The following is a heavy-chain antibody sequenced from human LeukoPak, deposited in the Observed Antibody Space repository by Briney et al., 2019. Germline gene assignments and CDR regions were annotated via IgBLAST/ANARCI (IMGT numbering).Heavy chain of an antibody. CDR2: IYYSGST. Sequence: PSETLSLTCTISGYSISSGYYWGWILQPPGKGLEWIVSIYYSGSTYYNPSLKSRVTISVDTSKNQFSLKLSSVTAADTAVYYCARDLAPYGMDVWGQGTTVTVSS. D-gene: IGHD3-3*02. J-gene: IGHJ6*02. V-gene: IGHV4-38-2*02. CDR1: GYSISSGYY. CDR3: ARDLAPYGMDV.